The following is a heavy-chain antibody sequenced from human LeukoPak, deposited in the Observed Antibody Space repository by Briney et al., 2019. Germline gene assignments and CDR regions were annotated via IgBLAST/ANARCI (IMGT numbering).Heavy chain of an antibody. Sequence: ASVTVSCKASGYTFTGYYMHWVRQAPGQGLEWMGWINPNSGGTNYAQKFQGRVTMTRDTSISTAYMELSRLRSDDTAVYYCARDFPYGSGSYYDYWGQGTLVTVSS. J-gene: IGHJ4*02. CDR1: GYTFTGYY. D-gene: IGHD3-10*01. V-gene: IGHV1-2*02. CDR2: INPNSGGT. CDR3: ARDFPYGSGSYYDY.